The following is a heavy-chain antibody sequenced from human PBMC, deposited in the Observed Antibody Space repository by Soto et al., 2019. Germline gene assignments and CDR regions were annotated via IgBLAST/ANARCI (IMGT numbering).Heavy chain of an antibody. D-gene: IGHD6-19*01. CDR3: ARDRRMSSGWYEDY. CDR1: GCTFTSYA. V-gene: IGHV1-3*01. CDR2: INAGNGNT. J-gene: IGHJ4*02. Sequence: ASVKVSCKASGCTFTSYAMHWVRQAPGQRLEWMGWINAGNGNTKYSQKFQGRVTITRDTSASTAYMELSSLRSEDTAVYYCARDRRMSSGWYEDYSGQGTLVTVSS.